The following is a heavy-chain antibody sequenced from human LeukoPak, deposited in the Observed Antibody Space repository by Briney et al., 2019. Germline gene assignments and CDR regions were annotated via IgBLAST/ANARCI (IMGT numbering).Heavy chain of an antibody. CDR2: IYSGGST. D-gene: IGHD6-13*01. V-gene: IGHV3-53*01. Sequence: GGSLRLSCAASGFTVSSHYMSWVRQAPGKGLEWVSLIYSGGSTYYADSVKGRFTISRDNSKNTLYLQMNRLRAEDTAVYYCARVSQAADAVDYWRQGTLVTVSS. J-gene: IGHJ4*02. CDR3: ARVSQAADAVDY. CDR1: GFTVSSHY.